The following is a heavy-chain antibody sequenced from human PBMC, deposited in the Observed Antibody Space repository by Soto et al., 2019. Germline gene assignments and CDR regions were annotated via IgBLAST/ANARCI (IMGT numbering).Heavy chain of an antibody. Sequence: QVQLQESGPGLVKPSETLSLICTVSGGSISSYYWSWIRQPPGKGLEWIGYIYYSGSTNYNPSLKSRVTISVHTSKNQFSLKLSSVTAADTAVYYCARLRGYSNPDFWGQGTLVTVSS. CDR1: GGSISSYY. J-gene: IGHJ4*02. CDR3: ARLRGYSNPDF. V-gene: IGHV4-59*08. CDR2: IYYSGST. D-gene: IGHD4-4*01.